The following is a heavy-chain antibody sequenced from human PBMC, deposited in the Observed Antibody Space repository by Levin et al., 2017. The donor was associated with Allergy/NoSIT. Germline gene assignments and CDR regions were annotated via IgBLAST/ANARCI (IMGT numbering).Heavy chain of an antibody. CDR3: ARLFYDIMTGSMYFFDY. D-gene: IGHD3-9*01. J-gene: IGHJ4*02. CDR2: IYPRDSDT. CDR1: GYNFPTYW. V-gene: IGHV5-51*01. Sequence: GGSLRLSCKASGYNFPTYWIGWVRQTPGKGLEWMGVIYPRDSDTRYTPSFQGRVTISPDQSMTTAYLQWSSLRASDTAMYFCARLFYDIMTGSMYFFDYWGQGTLVTVSS.